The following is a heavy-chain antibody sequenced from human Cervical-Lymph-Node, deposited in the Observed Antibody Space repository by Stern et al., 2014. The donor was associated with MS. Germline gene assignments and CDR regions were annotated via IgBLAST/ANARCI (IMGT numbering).Heavy chain of an antibody. CDR3: ARLGVVASTHSGMDV. CDR2: IYPGYSDT. V-gene: IGHV5-51*01. J-gene: IGHJ6*02. D-gene: IGHD2-15*01. Sequence: VQLVQSGAEAKKPGESLKISCQGSGYRFSSYWIAWVRQMPGKGLEWMGIIYPGYSDTKYGPSFQGQVTISVDKSISTAYLQWSSLKASDTGTFYCARLGVVASTHSGMDVWGQGTTVTVSS. CDR1: GYRFSSYW.